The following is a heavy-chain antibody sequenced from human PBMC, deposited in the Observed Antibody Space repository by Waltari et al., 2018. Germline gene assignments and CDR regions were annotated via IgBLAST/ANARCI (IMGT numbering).Heavy chain of an antibody. J-gene: IGHJ6*02. CDR3: ARGFTSSSWSYYYYYYGMDV. V-gene: IGHV3-33*01. D-gene: IGHD6-13*01. CDR1: GFTFSSYG. CDR2: IWYDGSNK. Sequence: VQLVESGGGVVQPGRSLRLSCAASGFTFSSYGIHWVRQAPGKGLGWVAVIWYDGSNKYYADSVKGRFTISRDNSKNTLYLQMNSLRAEDTAVYYCARGFTSSSWSYYYYYYGMDVWGQGTTVTVSS.